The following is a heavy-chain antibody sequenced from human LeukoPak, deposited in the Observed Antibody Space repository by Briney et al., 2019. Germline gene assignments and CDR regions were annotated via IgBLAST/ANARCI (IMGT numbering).Heavy chain of an antibody. CDR1: GFTFSSYA. CDR2: ISGSGGST. D-gene: IGHD5-18*01. V-gene: IGHV3-23*01. J-gene: IGHJ4*02. Sequence: PGGSLRLSCAASGFTFSSYAMSWVRQAPGKGLEWVSAISGSGGSTYYADSVKGRFTISRDNSKNTLYLQMNSLRAEDTAVYYCAKSSTWIQLWSLYYFDYWGQGTLVTVSS. CDR3: AKSSTWIQLWSLYYFDY.